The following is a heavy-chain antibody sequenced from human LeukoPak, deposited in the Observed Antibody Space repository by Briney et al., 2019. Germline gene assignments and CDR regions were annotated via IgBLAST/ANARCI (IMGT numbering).Heavy chain of an antibody. CDR1: GGSISSSSYY. Sequence: SETLSLTCTVSGGSISSSSYYWGWIRQPPGKGLEWIGSIYYSGSTYYNPSLKSRVTISVDTSKNQFSLKLSSVTAADTAVYYCAREQRLAPFQHWGQGTLVTVSS. CDR3: AREQRLAPFQH. D-gene: IGHD6-25*01. V-gene: IGHV4-39*07. J-gene: IGHJ1*01. CDR2: IYYSGST.